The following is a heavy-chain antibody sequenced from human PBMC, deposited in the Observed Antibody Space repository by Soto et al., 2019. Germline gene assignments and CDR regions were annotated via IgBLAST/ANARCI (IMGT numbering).Heavy chain of an antibody. V-gene: IGHV3-48*01. CDR3: ARDRCYDGTCYSASDS. CDR1: GFRFSTYN. Sequence: PGGSLRLSCAASGFRFSTYNMDWVRQAPGKGPEWIAHISTTSFTIYYADSVKGRFTISRDNDRNSLYLEMNSLRAEDTAVYYCARDRCYDGTCYSASDSWGQGTLVTVSS. CDR2: ISTTSFTI. J-gene: IGHJ5*01. D-gene: IGHD2-15*01.